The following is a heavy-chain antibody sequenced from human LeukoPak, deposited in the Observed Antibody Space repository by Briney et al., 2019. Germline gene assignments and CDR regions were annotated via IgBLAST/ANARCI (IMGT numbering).Heavy chain of an antibody. CDR1: GYTFTAHY. D-gene: IGHD3-10*01. J-gene: IGHJ2*01. V-gene: IGHV1-2*02. CDR2: IDPNSGGT. Sequence: ASVTVSCRASGYTFTAHYMHWVRQAPGQGLEWMGWIDPNSGGTNYAQRFLGSVTVTGDTSTNTAFMEVRRLRSDDTAIYYCARGRGTTMVRGVITNYFDPWGRGCLVTVSS. CDR3: ARGRGTTMVRGVITNYFDP.